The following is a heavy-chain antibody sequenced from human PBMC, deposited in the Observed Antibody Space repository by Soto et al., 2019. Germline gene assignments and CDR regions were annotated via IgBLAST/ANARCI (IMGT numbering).Heavy chain of an antibody. V-gene: IGHV3-33*01. Sequence: PGGSLRLSCAASGFTFSSYGMHWVRQAPGKGLEWVAVIWYDGSNKYYADSVKGRFTISRDNSKNTLYLQMNSLRAEDTAVYYCASAKYSSSHYYMDVWGKGTTVTVSS. J-gene: IGHJ6*03. CDR3: ASAKYSSSHYYMDV. CDR1: GFTFSSYG. D-gene: IGHD6-6*01. CDR2: IWYDGSNK.